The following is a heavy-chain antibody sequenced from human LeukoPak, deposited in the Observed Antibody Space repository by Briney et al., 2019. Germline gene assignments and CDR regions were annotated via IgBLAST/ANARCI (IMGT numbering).Heavy chain of an antibody. D-gene: IGHD3-16*01. CDR1: GFTFSSYG. J-gene: IGHJ6*03. CDR3: ARVGGNYYYYMDV. Sequence: GGSLRLSCAASGFTFSSYGMHWVRQAPGKGLEWVAFIRYDGSNKYYADSVKGRFTISRDNSKNTLYLQMNSLRAEDTAVYYCARVGGNYYYYMDVWGKGTTVTVSS. CDR2: IRYDGSNK. V-gene: IGHV3-30*02.